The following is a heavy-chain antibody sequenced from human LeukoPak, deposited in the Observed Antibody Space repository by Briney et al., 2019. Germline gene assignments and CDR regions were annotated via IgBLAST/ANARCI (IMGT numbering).Heavy chain of an antibody. V-gene: IGHV3-74*01. D-gene: IGHD5-24*01. CDR2: IKTDGTNT. CDR1: GFTFTRHW. CDR3: GGSEDGYIDY. Sequence: GGSLRLSCAASGFTFTRHWMHWVCQAPGKGLEWVSRIKTDGTNTIYADFVEGRFTISRDNARNTLYLQMRSLRAGDTAVYYCGGSEDGYIDYWGQGTLVTVSS. J-gene: IGHJ4*02.